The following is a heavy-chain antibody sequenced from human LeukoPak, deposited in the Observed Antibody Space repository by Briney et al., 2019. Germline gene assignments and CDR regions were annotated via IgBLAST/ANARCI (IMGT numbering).Heavy chain of an antibody. CDR2: IYYSGST. V-gene: IGHV4-59*12. Sequence: SETLSLTCTVSGGSISSYYWSWIRQPPGKGLEWIGYIYYSGSTNYNPSLKSRVTISVDTSKNQFSLKLSSVTAADTAVYYCATPFPRPLAQLGDSSGYYPNDAFDIWGQGTMVTVSS. J-gene: IGHJ3*02. CDR3: ATPFPRPLAQLGDSSGYYPNDAFDI. CDR1: GGSISSYY. D-gene: IGHD3-22*01.